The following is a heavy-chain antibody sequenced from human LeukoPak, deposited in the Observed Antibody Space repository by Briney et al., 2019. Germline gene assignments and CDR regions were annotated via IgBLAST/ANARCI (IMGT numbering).Heavy chain of an antibody. CDR3: ARVPTRRRGYSYGPFDY. D-gene: IGHD5-18*01. V-gene: IGHV4-34*01. CDR2: IYHSGST. Sequence: SKTLSLTCAVYGGSFSGYYWSWIRQPPGEGLEWIGEIYHSGSTNYNPSLKSRVTISVDTSKNQFSLKLSSVTAADTAVYYCARVPTRRRGYSYGPFDYWGQGTLVTVSS. J-gene: IGHJ4*02. CDR1: GGSFSGYY.